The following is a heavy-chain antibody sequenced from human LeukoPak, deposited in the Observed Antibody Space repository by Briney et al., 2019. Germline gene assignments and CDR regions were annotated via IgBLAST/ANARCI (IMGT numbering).Heavy chain of an antibody. V-gene: IGHV3-21*01. Sequence: PGGSLRLSCAASGFTFSSYSMNWVRQAPGKGLEWVSSISSSSSYIYYADSVKGRFTISRDNAKNSLYLQMNSLRAEDTAVYYCARDRRGGLTVSYYYGMDVWGQGTTVTVSS. CDR3: ARDRRGGLTVSYYYGMDV. CDR1: GFTFSSYS. J-gene: IGHJ6*02. D-gene: IGHD2-8*01. CDR2: ISSSSSYI.